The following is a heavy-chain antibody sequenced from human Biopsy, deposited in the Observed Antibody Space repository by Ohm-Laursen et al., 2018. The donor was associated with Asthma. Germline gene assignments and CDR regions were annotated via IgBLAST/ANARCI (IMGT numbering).Heavy chain of an antibody. V-gene: IGHV1-69*01. J-gene: IGHJ6*02. CDR2: FMTAFRTT. CDR1: GGPFRNFA. CDR3: ARCQVGYSSGWALLLKKIYYSGMDV. D-gene: IGHD6-19*01. Sequence: FQAPGGPFRNFAFRWVRQAPGQGLEWLGGFMTAFRTTHYAQKFQGRVTITADESTRTAYMEVTSLRSEDTAIYYCARCQVGYSSGWALLLKKIYYSGMDVWGQGTAVTVSS.